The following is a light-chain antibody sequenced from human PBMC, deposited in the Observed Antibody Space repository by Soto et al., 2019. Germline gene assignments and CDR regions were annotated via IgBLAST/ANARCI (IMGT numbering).Light chain of an antibody. J-gene: IGLJ2*01. CDR2: DTN. V-gene: IGLV7-46*01. CDR3: LLAYSGARV. Sequence: QAVVTQEPSLTVSPGGTVTLTCGSSTGAVTSGHFPFWFQQKPGQAPRALIDDTNPKHSWTPARFSGSLLGGKAALTLSGAQPEDEADYYCLLAYSGARVFGGGTKLTVL. CDR1: TGAVTSGHF.